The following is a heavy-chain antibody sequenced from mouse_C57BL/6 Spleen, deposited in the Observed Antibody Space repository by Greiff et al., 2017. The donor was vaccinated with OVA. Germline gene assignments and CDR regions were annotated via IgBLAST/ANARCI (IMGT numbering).Heavy chain of an antibody. Sequence: QVHVKQSGPELVKPGASVKISCKASGYSFTSYYIHWVKQRPGQGLEWIGWIYPGSGNTKYNEKFKGKATLTADTSSSTAYMQLSSLTSEDSAVYYCARALTGTDYYAMDYWGQGTSVTVSS. CDR1: GYSFTSYY. CDR3: ARALTGTDYYAMDY. V-gene: IGHV1-66*01. D-gene: IGHD4-1*01. CDR2: IYPGSGNT. J-gene: IGHJ4*01.